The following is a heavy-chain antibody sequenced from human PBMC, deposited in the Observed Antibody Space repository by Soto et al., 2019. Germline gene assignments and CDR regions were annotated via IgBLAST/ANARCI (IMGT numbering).Heavy chain of an antibody. J-gene: IGHJ6*02. Sequence: SVKVSCKASGGTFSSYAISWVRQAPGQGLEWMGGIIPIFGTANYAQKYQGRVTITADESTSTANMELSSLKSEDTAVYYCATPTPWGVNYGRYYYYYGMDVWGQGTTVTGSS. V-gene: IGHV1-69*13. CDR3: ATPTPWGVNYGRYYYYYGMDV. CDR2: IIPIFGTA. CDR1: GGTFSSYA. D-gene: IGHD3-16*01.